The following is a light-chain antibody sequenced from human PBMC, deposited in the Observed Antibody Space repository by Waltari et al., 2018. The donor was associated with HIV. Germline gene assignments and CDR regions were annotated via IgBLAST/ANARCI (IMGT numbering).Light chain of an antibody. V-gene: IGLV1-51*02. J-gene: IGLJ3*02. CDR2: END. CDR1: SSHIGYNS. CDR3: QVWDSDLNAVV. Sequence: QSVLTQPPSVSAAPGQRVTVSCSGSSSHIGYNSVSWYQHLPGAAPKLLISENDQRPSGIPDRISASKSDTSATLGISGPQTGDEADYYCQVWDSDLNAVVFGGGTRLTVL.